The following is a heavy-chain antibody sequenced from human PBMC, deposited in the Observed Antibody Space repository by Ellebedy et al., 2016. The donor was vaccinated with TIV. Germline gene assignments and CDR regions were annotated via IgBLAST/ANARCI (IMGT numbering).Heavy chain of an antibody. CDR2: ISGSGVHT. D-gene: IGHD1-26*01. CDR3: TRELARQYGMDV. Sequence: GESLKISCTASGFTFSTYAVTWVRQAPGKGLEWVSSISGSGVHTYYADSLKGRFTISRDNFKNTLYLQVNSLRAEDTAVYYCTRELARQYGMDVWGQGTTVTVSS. J-gene: IGHJ6*02. V-gene: IGHV3-23*01. CDR1: GFTFSTYA.